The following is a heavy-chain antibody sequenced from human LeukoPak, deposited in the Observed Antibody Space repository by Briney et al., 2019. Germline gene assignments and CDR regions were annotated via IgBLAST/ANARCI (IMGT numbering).Heavy chain of an antibody. J-gene: IGHJ4*02. D-gene: IGHD6-19*01. V-gene: IGHV4-4*02. CDR3: ASSLLSSGWPMDY. CDR2: IYHSGST. Sequence: SETLSLTCAVSGGSISSSNWGSGVRQPPGKGLEWIGEIYHSGSTNYNPSLKSRVTVSVDTSKNQFSLQLTSVTAADTAVYYCASSLLSSGWPMDYWGQGTPVTVSS. CDR1: GGSISSSNW.